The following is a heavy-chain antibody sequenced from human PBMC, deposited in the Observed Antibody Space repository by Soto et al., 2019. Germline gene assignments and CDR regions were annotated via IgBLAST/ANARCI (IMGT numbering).Heavy chain of an antibody. CDR1: GGNFNAAW. Sequence: PLVESGGGLVKPGGSLRVSCAASGGNFNAAWMNWARQVPGKGLEGVASIKSKVSGETEDYAGPVKGRCTISREDTAHKPHLQITSLQSEDTAVYYYTHTRGRPPSVIDIWSQGTMVAVSS. D-gene: IGHD3-16*02. CDR2: IKSKVSGETE. V-gene: IGHV3-15*07. J-gene: IGHJ3*02. CDR3: THTRGRPPSVIDI.